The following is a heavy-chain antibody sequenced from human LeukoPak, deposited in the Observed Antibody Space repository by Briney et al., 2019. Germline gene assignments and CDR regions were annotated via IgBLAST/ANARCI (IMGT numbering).Heavy chain of an antibody. CDR3: ARIYGGISYYFDY. CDR2: IKQDGSEI. D-gene: IGHD4-23*01. V-gene: IGHV3-7*01. Sequence: SWIRQHPGKGLGWVANIKQDGSEIYYVDSVKGRFTISRDNAKNSLYLQMNSLRAEDTAVYYCARIYGGISYYFDYWGQGTLVTVSS. J-gene: IGHJ4*02.